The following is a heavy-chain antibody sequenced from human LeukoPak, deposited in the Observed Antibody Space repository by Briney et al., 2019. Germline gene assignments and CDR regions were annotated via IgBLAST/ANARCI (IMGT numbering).Heavy chain of an antibody. CDR3: AKGPAGHDYGDLEWFDP. V-gene: IGHV3-23*01. Sequence: GGSLRLPCAASGFTFSSYAMSWVRQAPGKGLEWVSAISGSGGSTYYADSVKGRFTISRDNSKNTLYLQMNSLRAEDTAVYYCAKGPAGHDYGDLEWFDPWGQGTLVTVSS. CDR2: ISGSGGST. D-gene: IGHD4-17*01. J-gene: IGHJ5*02. CDR1: GFTFSSYA.